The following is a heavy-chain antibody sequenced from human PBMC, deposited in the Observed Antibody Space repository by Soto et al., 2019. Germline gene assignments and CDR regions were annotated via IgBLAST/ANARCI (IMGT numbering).Heavy chain of an antibody. D-gene: IGHD6-6*01. CDR2: IYTSGST. J-gene: IGHJ4*02. CDR1: CGSISSYY. CDR3: GRDCVRSSSY. Sequence: SETLSLTCTVSCGSISSYYWSWIRQPAGRGLEWIGRIYTSGSTNYNPSLKSRVTMSVDTSKNQFSLKLSSVTAADTAVYYCGRDCVRSSSYWGQGTLVTVSS. V-gene: IGHV4-4*07.